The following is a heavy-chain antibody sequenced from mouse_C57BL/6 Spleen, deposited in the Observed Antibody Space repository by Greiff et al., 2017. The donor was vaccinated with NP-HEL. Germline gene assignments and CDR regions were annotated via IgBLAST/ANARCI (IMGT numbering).Heavy chain of an antibody. CDR3: ARGDYGSSYAWFAY. CDR1: GYAFSSYW. Sequence: QVQLQQSGAELVKPGASVKISCKASGYAFSSYWMNWVQQRPGKGLEWIGQIYPGDGDTNYNGKFKGQATLTADKASSTAYMQLSSLTSEDSAVYFCARGDYGSSYAWFAYWGQGTLVTVSA. J-gene: IGHJ3*01. V-gene: IGHV1-80*01. CDR2: IYPGDGDT. D-gene: IGHD1-1*01.